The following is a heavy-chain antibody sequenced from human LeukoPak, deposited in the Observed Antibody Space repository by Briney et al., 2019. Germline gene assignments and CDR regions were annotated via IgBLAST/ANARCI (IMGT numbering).Heavy chain of an antibody. V-gene: IGHV3-7*01. CDR2: MKGDGSDR. J-gene: IGHJ4*02. D-gene: IGHD1-26*01. CDR3: ARDWSDLTTNPPDY. Sequence: GGSLRLSCAASGFTFSYHWMTWFRQAPGKGLDWVANMKGDGSDRYYLDSVKGRFTISRDNTKNSLYLQMNSLRVEDTAVYYCARDWSDLTTNPPDYWGQGTLVTVSS. CDR1: GFTFSYHW.